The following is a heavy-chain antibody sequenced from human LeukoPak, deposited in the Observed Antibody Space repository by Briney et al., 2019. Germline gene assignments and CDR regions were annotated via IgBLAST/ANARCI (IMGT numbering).Heavy chain of an antibody. D-gene: IGHD2-15*01. V-gene: IGHV4-4*02. CDR1: GGSISSSNW. Sequence: SGTLSLTCAVSGGSISSSNWWSWVRQPPGKGLEWIGEIYHSGSTNYNPSLKSRVTISVDKSKNQFSLKLSSVTAADTAVYYCARPKKVVVAARARDSGAFDIWGQGTMVTVSS. J-gene: IGHJ3*02. CDR3: ARPKKVVVAARARDSGAFDI. CDR2: IYHSGST.